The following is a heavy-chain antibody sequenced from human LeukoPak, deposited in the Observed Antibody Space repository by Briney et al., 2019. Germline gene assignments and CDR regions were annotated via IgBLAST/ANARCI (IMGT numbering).Heavy chain of an antibody. CDR1: GFTVSSNY. D-gene: IGHD2-2*01. Sequence: GGSLRLSCAASGFTVSSNYMSWVHQAPGKGLEWVSVIYSGGSTYYADSVKGRSTISRDNSKNTLYLQMNSLRAEDTAVYYCAISTPNYYYYYYMDVWGKGTTVTVSS. CDR2: IYSGGST. J-gene: IGHJ6*03. V-gene: IGHV3-66*02. CDR3: AISTPNYYYYYYMDV.